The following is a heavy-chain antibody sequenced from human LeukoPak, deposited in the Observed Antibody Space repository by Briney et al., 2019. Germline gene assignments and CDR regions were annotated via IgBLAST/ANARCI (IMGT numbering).Heavy chain of an antibody. CDR1: GGSISSSSYY. CDR3: ARQDLNLPPT. V-gene: IGHV4-39*01. CDR2: IYYSGST. J-gene: IGHJ5*02. Sequence: KPSETLSLTCTVSGGSISSSSYYWGWIRQPPGKGLEWIGSIYYSGSTYYNPSLKSRVTISVDTSKNQFSLKLSSVTAADAAVYYCARQDLNLPPTWGQGTLVTVSS. D-gene: IGHD3-3*01.